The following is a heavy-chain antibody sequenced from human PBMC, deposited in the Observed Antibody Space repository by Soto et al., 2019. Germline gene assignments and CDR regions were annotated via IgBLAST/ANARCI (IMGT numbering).Heavy chain of an antibody. CDR1: GFTFSSYG. CDR2: ISYDGSNK. CDR3: AKDMASTVTLVDY. D-gene: IGHD4-17*01. J-gene: IGHJ4*02. V-gene: IGHV3-30*18. Sequence: QVQLVESGGGVVQPGRSLRLSCAASGFTFSSYGMHWVRQAPGKGLEWVAVISYDGSNKYYADSVKGRFTISRDNSKNPLYLQMNSLCAWDTAVYYCAKDMASTVTLVDYWGQGTLVAVSS.